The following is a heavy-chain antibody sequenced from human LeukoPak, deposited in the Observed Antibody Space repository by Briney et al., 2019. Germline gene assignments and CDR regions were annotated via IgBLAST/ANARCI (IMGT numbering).Heavy chain of an antibody. CDR2: ISSSGTTI. V-gene: IGHV3-11*04. CDR1: GFTFSDYY. Sequence: GGSLRLSCAASGFTFSDYYMSWIRQAPGKGLEGVSYISSSGTTIYYADSVKGRFTISRDNAKNSLYLQMNSLRAEDTAVYYCAREARYSSSSDNDYWGQGTLVTVSS. D-gene: IGHD6-13*01. J-gene: IGHJ4*02. CDR3: AREARYSSSSDNDY.